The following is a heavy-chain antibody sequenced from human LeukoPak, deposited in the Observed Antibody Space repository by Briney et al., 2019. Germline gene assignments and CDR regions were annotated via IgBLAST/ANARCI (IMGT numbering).Heavy chain of an antibody. Sequence: GGSLRLSCSASGFTFSNYGMHWVRQAPGKGLEWVAFIRYDGINKYYAHSVKGRLTISRDKSKNTLYLQMNSLRAEDTAVYYCAKDGDYATAGTFDYWGQGTLVTVSS. CDR2: IRYDGINK. CDR3: AKDGDYATAGTFDY. D-gene: IGHD4-17*01. J-gene: IGHJ4*02. V-gene: IGHV3-30*02. CDR1: GFTFSNYG.